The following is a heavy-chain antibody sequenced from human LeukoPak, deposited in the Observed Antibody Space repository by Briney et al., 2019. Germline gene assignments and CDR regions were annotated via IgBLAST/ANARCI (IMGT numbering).Heavy chain of an antibody. V-gene: IGHV5-51*01. CDR2: IYPGDSDT. Sequence: GESLKISCKGSGYSFASHWIGWLRQMPGKDLERMGIIYPGDSDTRYNPSFQGQVTISADKSISTAYLQWSSLTASDTAMYYCARRFYYVDYWGQGTVVSV. CDR1: GYSFASHW. J-gene: IGHJ4*02. CDR3: ARRFYYVDY.